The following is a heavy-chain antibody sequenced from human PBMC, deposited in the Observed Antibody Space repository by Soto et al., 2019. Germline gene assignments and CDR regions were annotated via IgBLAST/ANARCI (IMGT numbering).Heavy chain of an antibody. Sequence: LQLQESGPGLVKPSETLSLTCTVSGGSIPSNAYYWGWIRQPPGKGLEWLGYIYYSGSASYNPSLKSRVTMSVDTSKNQFSLKLSSVTAADTAVYYCARRPKRGSYSWCFDYWGQGTLVTVSS. CDR2: IYYSGSA. CDR1: GGSIPSNAYY. D-gene: IGHD1-26*01. CDR3: ARRPKRGSYSWCFDY. V-gene: IGHV4-39*01. J-gene: IGHJ4*02.